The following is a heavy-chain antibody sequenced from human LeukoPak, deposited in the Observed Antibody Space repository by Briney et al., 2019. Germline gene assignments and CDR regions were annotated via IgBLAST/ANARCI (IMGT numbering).Heavy chain of an antibody. D-gene: IGHD2-15*01. J-gene: IGHJ1*01. V-gene: IGHV3-30-3*01. CDR1: GFTFSSYA. CDR2: VSYDGSNK. Sequence: GRSPRLSCAASGFTFSSYAMHWVRQAPGKGLEWVAVVSYDGSNKYYADSVKGRFTISRDNSKNTLYLQMNSLRAEDTAVYYCARGPIVVVAALEYAEYFQHWGQGTLVTVSS. CDR3: ARGPIVVVAALEYAEYFQH.